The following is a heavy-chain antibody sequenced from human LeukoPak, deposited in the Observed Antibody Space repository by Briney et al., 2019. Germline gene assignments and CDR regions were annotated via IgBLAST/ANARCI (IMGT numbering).Heavy chain of an antibody. CDR2: INPKSGGT. CDR3: ARDSGLGPTWHPFDH. CDR1: GYNXTDYY. V-gene: IGHV1-2*02. J-gene: IGHJ4*02. D-gene: IGHD1-26*01. Sequence: GASVKVSCKASGYNXTDYYIHWVRQAPGQGLEWMGWINPKSGGTNYAQKFRGRVTMTRDTSISTAYMELSGLRSDDTAVYYCARDSGLGPTWHPFDHWGQGTPVTVSS.